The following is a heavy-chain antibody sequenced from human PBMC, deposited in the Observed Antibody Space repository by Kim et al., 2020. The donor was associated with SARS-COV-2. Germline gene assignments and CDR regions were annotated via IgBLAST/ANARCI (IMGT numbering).Heavy chain of an antibody. J-gene: IGHJ6*02. Sequence: SGTLSLTCAVSGDSINIHNWWSWVRQPPGKGLEWIGEIYHSGITNYNPSLKSRFSISVDTSKIQFSLRRSPVTAADTAVYYCAAGSLYYYYAMAVWGQGT. CDR2: IYHSGIT. CDR3: AAGSLYYYYAMAV. V-gene: IGHV4-4*02. CDR1: GDSINIHNW.